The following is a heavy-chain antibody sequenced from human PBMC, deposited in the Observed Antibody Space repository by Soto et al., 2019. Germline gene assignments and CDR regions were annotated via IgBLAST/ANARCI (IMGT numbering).Heavy chain of an antibody. CDR2: ISSDGSNE. D-gene: IGHD6-25*01. J-gene: IGHJ4*02. V-gene: IGHV3-30*18. CDR1: GFTFSTYD. Sequence: QVQLVESGGGVVQPGRSLRLSCAASGFTFSTYDMHWVRQAPGKGLEWVAVISSDGSNEYYADSVKGRFTISRDNSKNTLYVQMNSLGANDTAVYYCAKDVGDSSADDGADYWGQGTLVTVSS. CDR3: AKDVGDSSADDGADY.